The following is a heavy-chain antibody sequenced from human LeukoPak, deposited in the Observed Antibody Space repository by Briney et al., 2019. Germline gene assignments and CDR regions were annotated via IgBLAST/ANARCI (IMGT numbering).Heavy chain of an antibody. CDR1: GFTVSSNY. CDR2: IYSGGST. D-gene: IGHD5-12*01. CDR3: AREKWGLRHDYYFDY. V-gene: IGHV3-53*01. J-gene: IGHJ4*02. Sequence: GGSLRLSCAASGFTVSSNYMSWVRQAPGKGLEWVSVIYSGGSTYYADSVKGRFTISRDNSKNTLYLQMNSLRAEDTAVYYCAREKWGLRHDYYFDYWGQGTLVTVSS.